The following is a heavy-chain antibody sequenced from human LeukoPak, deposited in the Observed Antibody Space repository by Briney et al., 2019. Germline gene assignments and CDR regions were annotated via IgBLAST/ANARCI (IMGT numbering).Heavy chain of an antibody. J-gene: IGHJ6*03. CDR1: GYTFTSYA. CDR2: IIPIFGTA. Sequence: RASVKVSCKASGYTFTSYAISWVRQAPGQGLEWMGGIIPIFGTANYAQKFQGRVTITTDESTSTAYMELSSLRSEDTAVYYCARDHYGDYKPYYYYMDVWGKGTTVTVSS. CDR3: ARDHYGDYKPYYYYMDV. V-gene: IGHV1-69*05. D-gene: IGHD4-17*01.